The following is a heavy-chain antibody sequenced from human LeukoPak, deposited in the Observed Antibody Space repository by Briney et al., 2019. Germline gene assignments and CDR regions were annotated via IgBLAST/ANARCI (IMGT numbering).Heavy chain of an antibody. V-gene: IGHV3-21*01. CDR2: ISSSSSYI. CDR3: ARGGYSSSWYPPPWFDP. J-gene: IGHJ5*02. CDR1: GFTFSSYS. Sequence: PGGSLRLSCAASGFTFSSYSMNWVRQAPGKGLEWVSSISSSSSYIYYADSVKGRFTISRDNAKNSLYLQMNSLRAEDTAVYYCARGGYSSSWYPPPWFDPWGQGTRVTVSS. D-gene: IGHD6-13*01.